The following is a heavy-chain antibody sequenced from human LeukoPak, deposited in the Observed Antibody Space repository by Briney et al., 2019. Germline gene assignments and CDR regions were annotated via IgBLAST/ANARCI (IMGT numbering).Heavy chain of an antibody. CDR3: ARAGGRVGSSLDFDY. V-gene: IGHV4-34*01. CDR2: INHSGST. J-gene: IGHJ4*02. Sequence: SETLSLNCAVYGGSFRGYYWSWIRQPPGKGREGRGEINHSGSTNHNTSLKRRITISVDASKTQFSLKLSSVTAADTSVYYCARAGGRVGSSLDFDYWGQGTPVTGSS. D-gene: IGHD6-6*01. CDR1: GGSFRGYY.